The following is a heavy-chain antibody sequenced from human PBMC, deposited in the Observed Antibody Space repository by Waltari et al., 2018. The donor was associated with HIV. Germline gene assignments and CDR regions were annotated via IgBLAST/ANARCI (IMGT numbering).Heavy chain of an antibody. D-gene: IGHD3-22*01. CDR3: ARGGYYYDISGYYHY. J-gene: IGHJ4*02. Sequence: QVQLVESGGGVVQPGRSLRLSCAASGFTFSNFAMHWVRQAPGKGLEWWACIWYDGDNKYYADSGKGRFTISRDNSKNTRYLQMNSLRVEDTAVYYCARGGYYYDISGYYHYWGQGTLVTVSS. CDR2: IWYDGDNK. V-gene: IGHV3-33*01. CDR1: GFTFSNFA.